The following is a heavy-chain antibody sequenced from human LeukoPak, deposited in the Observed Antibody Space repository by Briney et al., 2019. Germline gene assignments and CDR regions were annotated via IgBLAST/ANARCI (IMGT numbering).Heavy chain of an antibody. CDR1: GYTFTGHY. V-gene: IGHV1-2*02. CDR3: ARDGYGGNSFDC. Sequence: ASVKVSCKASGYTFTGHYLHWMRQAPGQGLEWMGWISPSGGTQYAQKFQGRVTMTRDTSASTAYMELSGLRSDDAAVYYCARDGYGGNSFDCWAQGTLVTVSS. J-gene: IGHJ4*02. D-gene: IGHD4-23*01. CDR2: ISPSGGT.